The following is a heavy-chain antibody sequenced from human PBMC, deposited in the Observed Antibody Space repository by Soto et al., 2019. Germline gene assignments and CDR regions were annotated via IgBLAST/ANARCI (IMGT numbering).Heavy chain of an antibody. V-gene: IGHV4-39*01. CDR3: ARHAVYGYDSSGYYHASAFDI. CDR1: GGSISSSSYY. CDR2: IYYSGST. D-gene: IGHD3-22*01. J-gene: IGHJ3*02. Sequence: PSETLSLTCTVSGGSISSSSYYWGWIRQPPGKGLEWIGSIYYSGSTYYNPSLKSRVTISVDTSKNQFSLKLSSVTAADTAVYYCARHAVYGYDSSGYYHASAFDIWGQVTMVTVSS.